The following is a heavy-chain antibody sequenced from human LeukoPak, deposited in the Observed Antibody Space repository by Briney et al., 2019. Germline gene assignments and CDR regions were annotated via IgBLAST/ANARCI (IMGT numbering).Heavy chain of an antibody. V-gene: IGHV1-69*04. J-gene: IGHJ4*02. CDR3: ASSCSSTSCSPY. Sequence: SVKVSCKASGYTFAGFGISWVRQAPGQGLEWMGRIIPILGIANYAQKFQGRVTITADKSTSTAYMELSSLRSEDTAVYYCASSCSSTSCSPYWGQGTLVTVSS. D-gene: IGHD2-2*01. CDR2: IIPILGIA. CDR1: GYTFAGFG.